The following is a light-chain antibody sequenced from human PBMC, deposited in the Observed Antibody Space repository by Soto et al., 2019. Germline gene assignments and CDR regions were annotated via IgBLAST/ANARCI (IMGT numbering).Light chain of an antibody. CDR2: QAS. V-gene: IGKV1-5*03. Sequence: IHMAQCPSTLIASVGDRVTITCRASQSISSWLAWYQQKPGKAPKLLIYQASSLQSGVPSRFSGSGSGTEFTLTISSLQPDDFATYYCQSGVTFGGGTKVDIK. CDR1: QSISSW. CDR3: QSGVT. J-gene: IGKJ4*01.